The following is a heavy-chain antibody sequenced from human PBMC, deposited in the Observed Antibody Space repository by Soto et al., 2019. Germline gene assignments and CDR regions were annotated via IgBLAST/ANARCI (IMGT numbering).Heavy chain of an antibody. V-gene: IGHV3-33*01. CDR1: GFTFSNYG. CDR2: IDYNEINL. J-gene: IGHJ4*02. Sequence: PGGSLRLSCVASGFTFSNYGMHWVRQAPGKGLEWVSGIDYNEINLYYIDPVKGRFTISRDQSKNTLYLQMNSLRAEDTAVYYCARDFCPVPTCYDLWGQGVLVTVSS. D-gene: IGHD3-3*01. CDR3: ARDFCPVPTCYDL.